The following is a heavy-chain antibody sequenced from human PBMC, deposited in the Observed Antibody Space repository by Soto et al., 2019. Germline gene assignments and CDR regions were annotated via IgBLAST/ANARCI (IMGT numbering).Heavy chain of an antibody. CDR2: IYWDDDK. D-gene: IGHD3-22*01. V-gene: IGHV2-5*02. Sequence: QITLKESGPPLVKPTQTLTLTCTFSGFSLSTSGVGVGWIRQPPGKALEWLALIYWDDDKRYSPSLKSRLTXPXXXSXXPVVLTMTTIYPVDTATYYCAHRTCYYDSNGYYYREEYFQHWGQGTLVTVSA. J-gene: IGHJ1*01. CDR3: AHRTCYYDSNGYYYREEYFQH. CDR1: GFSLSTSGVG.